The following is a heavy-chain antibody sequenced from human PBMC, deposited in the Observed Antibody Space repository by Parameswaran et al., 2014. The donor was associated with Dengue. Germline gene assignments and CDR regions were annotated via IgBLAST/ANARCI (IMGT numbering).Heavy chain of an antibody. V-gene: IGHV4-59*12. J-gene: IGHJ3*02. CDR3: ARDYAGAFDI. D-gene: IGHD4-17*01. CDR2: IYYSGST. Sequence: WIRQPPGKGLEWIGYIYYSGSTNYNPSLKSRVTISVDTSKNQFSPKLSSVTAADTAVYYCARDYAGAFDIWGQGTMVTVSS.